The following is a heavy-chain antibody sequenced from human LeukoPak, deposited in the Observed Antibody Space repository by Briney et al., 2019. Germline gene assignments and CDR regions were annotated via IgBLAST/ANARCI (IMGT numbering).Heavy chain of an antibody. Sequence: PGGSLRLSCAASGFTFSGSAMHWVRQASGKGLEWVGRIRSKANNYATAYAASVKGRFTISRDDSKNTAYLQMNSLKTEDTAVYYCTRPLIAGFDYWGQGTLVTVSS. CDR2: IRSKANNYAT. CDR3: TRPLIAGFDY. D-gene: IGHD6-13*01. CDR1: GFTFSGSA. J-gene: IGHJ4*02. V-gene: IGHV3-73*01.